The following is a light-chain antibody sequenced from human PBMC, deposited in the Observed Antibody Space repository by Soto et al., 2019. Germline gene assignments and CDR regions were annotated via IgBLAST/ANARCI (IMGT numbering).Light chain of an antibody. V-gene: IGKV3-15*01. CDR2: DTS. CDR3: QHYHSFSIT. J-gene: IGKJ5*01. Sequence: EIVMTQSPATLSVSPGETATLSCRASQSVAGNLAWYQQKPGQPPRLLIYDTSTRATGVPTRFSGSGSGTEFSLTISNLRPDDFATYYCQHYHSFSITFGQGTRLEIK. CDR1: QSVAGN.